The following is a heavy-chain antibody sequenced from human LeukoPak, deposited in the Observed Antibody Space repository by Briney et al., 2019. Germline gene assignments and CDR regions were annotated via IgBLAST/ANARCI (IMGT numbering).Heavy chain of an antibody. Sequence: GGSLRLSCAASGFTFDDYAMHWVRQAPGKGLVWVSGISWNSGSIGYADSVKGRFTISRDNAKNSLYLQMNSLRAEDTALYYCAKGLYDAFDIWGQGTMVTVSS. CDR1: GFTFDDYA. CDR3: AKGLYDAFDI. CDR2: ISWNSGSI. V-gene: IGHV3-9*01. J-gene: IGHJ3*02.